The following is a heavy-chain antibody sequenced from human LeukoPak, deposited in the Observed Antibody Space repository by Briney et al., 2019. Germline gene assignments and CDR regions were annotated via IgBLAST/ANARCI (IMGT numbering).Heavy chain of an antibody. D-gene: IGHD6-13*01. V-gene: IGHV1-2*02. CDR3: ARDSGSSSWEFDF. J-gene: IGHJ4*02. Sequence: ASVKVSCKASGYIFVDYFLHWVRQAPGQGLEWMGWINPNSGGTTYAQQFQGRITMTRDTSISTAYMDLTRLTSDDTAVYYCARDSGSSSWEFDFWGQGTLVTVSS. CDR1: GYIFVDYF. CDR2: INPNSGGT.